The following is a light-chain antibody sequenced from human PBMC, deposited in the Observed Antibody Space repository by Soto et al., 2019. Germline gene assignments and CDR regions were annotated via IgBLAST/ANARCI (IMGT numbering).Light chain of an antibody. Sequence: ALTQPASVSGSPGQSITISCTGTSSDVGAYNYVSWYQQHPGKAPKLMIHEVSKRPSGVSNRFSGSKSGNTASLTISGLQAEDEADYYCSSYTSSSTPYVFGTGTKVTVL. V-gene: IGLV2-14*01. J-gene: IGLJ1*01. CDR3: SSYTSSSTPYV. CDR2: EVS. CDR1: SSDVGAYNY.